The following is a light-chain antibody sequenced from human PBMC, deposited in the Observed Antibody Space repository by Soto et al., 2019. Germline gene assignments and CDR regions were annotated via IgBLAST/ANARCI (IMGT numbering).Light chain of an antibody. Sequence: DIQMTQSPSTLSASIRDRVTITCRASQSISNWLAWYQQKPGKAPKLLMYKASDLESGVPSRFRGSGSGTEFTLTISSLQSDDFATYYCQQYNSYPYTFGQGTRL. V-gene: IGKV1-5*03. CDR1: QSISNW. J-gene: IGKJ2*01. CDR2: KAS. CDR3: QQYNSYPYT.